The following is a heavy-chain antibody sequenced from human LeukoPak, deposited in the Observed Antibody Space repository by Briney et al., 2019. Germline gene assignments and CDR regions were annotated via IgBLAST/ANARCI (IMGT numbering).Heavy chain of an antibody. D-gene: IGHD3-3*01. CDR3: ARAHYDFWSVYLLYFDY. V-gene: IGHV1-18*01. J-gene: IGHJ4*02. CDR2: ISAYNGNT. Sequence: ASVKVSCKASGYTFTSYGISWVRQAPGQGLEWMGWISAYNGNTNYAQKLQGRVTMTTDTSTSTAYMELRSLRSDDTAVYYCARAHYDFWSVYLLYFDYWGQGTLVTVFS. CDR1: GYTFTSYG.